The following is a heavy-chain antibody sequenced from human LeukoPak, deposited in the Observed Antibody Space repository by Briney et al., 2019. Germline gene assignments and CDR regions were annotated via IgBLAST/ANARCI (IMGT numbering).Heavy chain of an antibody. V-gene: IGHV3-7*01. CDR2: IQQDGSEK. CDR3: AREGYSSSWYDY. Sequence: GGSLRLSCVVSGFTFSNYWMTWVRQAPGKGLEWVANIQQDGSEKYYVDSVKGRFTISRDNAKNSLYLQMNSLRAEDTAVYYCAREGYSSSWYDYWGQGTLVTVSS. J-gene: IGHJ4*02. CDR1: GFTFSNYW. D-gene: IGHD6-13*01.